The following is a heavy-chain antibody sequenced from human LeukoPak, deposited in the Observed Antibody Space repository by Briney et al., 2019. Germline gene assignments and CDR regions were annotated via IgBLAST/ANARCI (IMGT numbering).Heavy chain of an antibody. CDR2: IYPPDSYT. D-gene: IGHD3-16*01. CDR3: ARHSLIPTDGSIWFDP. J-gene: IGHJ5*02. Sequence: PGESLKISCEGSGFTFTDYWISWVRPMPGKGLEWMGRIYPPDSYTNYSPSFHGHVTISVDKSINTAFLQWRSLKASDTARYYCARHSLIPTDGSIWFDPWGQGTLVTVSS. V-gene: IGHV5-10-1*01. CDR1: GFTFTDYW.